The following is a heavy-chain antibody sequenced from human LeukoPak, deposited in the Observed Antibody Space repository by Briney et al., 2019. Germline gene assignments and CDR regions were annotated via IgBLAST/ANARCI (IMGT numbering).Heavy chain of an antibody. D-gene: IGHD6-19*01. V-gene: IGHV5-51*01. Sequence: GESLKISCKGPGDSFNMYWIAWVRQMPGKGLEWVGIIYPGESDTRYSPSFQGQVTMSADKSISTAYLQWSGLKASDTAIYYCARRRIVGSGWYDGSFDMWGQGTMVTVSS. J-gene: IGHJ3*02. CDR1: GDSFNMYW. CDR3: ARRRIVGSGWYDGSFDM. CDR2: IYPGESDT.